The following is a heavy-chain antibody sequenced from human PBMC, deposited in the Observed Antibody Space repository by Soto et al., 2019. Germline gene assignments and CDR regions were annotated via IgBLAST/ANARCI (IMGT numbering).Heavy chain of an antibody. CDR3: AAHPLPYYYDTSRAFDI. CDR1: GFTFSDYY. CDR2: ISSSSSYT. D-gene: IGHD3-22*01. V-gene: IGHV3-11*06. Sequence: LRLSCAASGFTFSDYYMSWIRQAPGKGLEWVSYISSSSSYTNYADSVKGRFTISRDNAKNSLYLQMDSLRAEDTAVYYCAAHPLPYYYDTSRAFDIWGQGTMVTVSS. J-gene: IGHJ3*02.